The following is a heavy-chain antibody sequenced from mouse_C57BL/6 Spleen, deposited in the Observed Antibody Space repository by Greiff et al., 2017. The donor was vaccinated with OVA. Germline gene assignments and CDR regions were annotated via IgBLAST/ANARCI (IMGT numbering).Heavy chain of an antibody. D-gene: IGHD1-1*01. J-gene: IGHJ4*01. Sequence: EVKVVESGGGLVQPGGSLSLSCAASGFTFTDYYMSWVRQPPGKALEWLGFIRNKANGYTTEYSASVKGRFTISRDNSQSILYLQMNALRAEDSATYYCARFYGSSPYYYAMDYWGQGTSVTVSS. CDR1: GFTFTDYY. CDR2: IRNKANGYTT. CDR3: ARFYGSSPYYYAMDY. V-gene: IGHV7-3*01.